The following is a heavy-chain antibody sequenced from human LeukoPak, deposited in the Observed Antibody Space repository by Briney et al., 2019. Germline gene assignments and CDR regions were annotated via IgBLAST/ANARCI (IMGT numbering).Heavy chain of an antibody. CDR1: GFTVSSNY. CDR3: VTAGDTTIHY. J-gene: IGHJ4*02. D-gene: IGHD1-26*01. V-gene: IGHV3-71*01. Sequence: GGSLRLSCAASGFTVSSNYMSWVRQAPGKGLEWVGFIRGKAYGGTTEYAASVKGRFTILRDDSKSIAYLQMHNLRTEDTAVYYCVTAGDTTIHYWGQGTLVTVSS. CDR2: IRGKAYGGTT.